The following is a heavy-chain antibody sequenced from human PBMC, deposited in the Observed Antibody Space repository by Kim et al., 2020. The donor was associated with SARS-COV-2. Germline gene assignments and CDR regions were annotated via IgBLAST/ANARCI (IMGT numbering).Heavy chain of an antibody. CDR1: GGSISSSNW. D-gene: IGHD6-13*01. CDR2: IYHSGST. CDR3: AREKGAASYYFDY. Sequence: SETLSLTCAVSGGSISSSNWWSWVRQPPGKGLEWIGEIYHSGSTNYNPSLKSRVTISVDKSKNQFSLKLSSVTAADTAVYYCAREKGAASYYFDYWGQGTLVTVSS. V-gene: IGHV4-4*02. J-gene: IGHJ4*02.